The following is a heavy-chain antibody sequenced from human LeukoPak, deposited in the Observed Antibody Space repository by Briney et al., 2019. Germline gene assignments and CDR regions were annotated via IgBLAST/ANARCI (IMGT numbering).Heavy chain of an antibody. D-gene: IGHD4-11*01. V-gene: IGHV3-48*01. CDR1: GFTFSNYN. Sequence: GGSLRLSCAASGFTFSNYNMNWVRQAPGKGLEWLSYISSSSSTIYYADSVKGRFTISRDNAKNSLYLQMNSLRAEDTAIYYCAKGNYGYYFDYWGQGTLVTVSS. J-gene: IGHJ4*02. CDR3: AKGNYGYYFDY. CDR2: ISSSSSTI.